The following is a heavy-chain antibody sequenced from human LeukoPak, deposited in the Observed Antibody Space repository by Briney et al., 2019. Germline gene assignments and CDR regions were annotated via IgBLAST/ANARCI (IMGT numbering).Heavy chain of an antibody. CDR2: VKSKVDGETT. Sequence: GGSLRLSCVGSKLTFRDAWMSWVRQAPGKGLEWVGRVKSKVDGETTDYASSVKGRFTVSRDDSKNMVFLQMNSLQTEDTAVYFCTTHYDVLTGYYRADWFDPWGQGTLVTVSS. CDR1: KLTFRDAW. D-gene: IGHD3/OR15-3a*01. CDR3: TTHYDVLTGYYRADWFDP. V-gene: IGHV3-15*01. J-gene: IGHJ5*02.